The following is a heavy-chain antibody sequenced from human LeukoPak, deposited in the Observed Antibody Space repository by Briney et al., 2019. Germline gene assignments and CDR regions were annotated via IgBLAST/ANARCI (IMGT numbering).Heavy chain of an antibody. Sequence: GGSLRLSCAASGFTFSSYGMHWVRQAPGKGLEWVAVISYDGSNKYYADSVKGRFTISRDNSKNTLYLQMNSLRAEDTAVYYCAKPVVDTAIGDAFDIWGQGTTVTVSS. V-gene: IGHV3-30*18. J-gene: IGHJ3*02. CDR2: ISYDGSNK. CDR3: AKPVVDTAIGDAFDI. D-gene: IGHD5-18*01. CDR1: GFTFSSYG.